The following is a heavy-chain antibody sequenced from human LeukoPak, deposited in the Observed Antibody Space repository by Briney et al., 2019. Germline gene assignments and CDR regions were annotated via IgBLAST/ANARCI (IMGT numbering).Heavy chain of an antibody. CDR3: ARGGTAAPWWFDP. D-gene: IGHD6-13*01. J-gene: IGHJ5*02. Sequence: SVKVSCKASGGTFSRYAISWVRQAPGQGLEWMGGIIPIFGTANYAQKFQGRVTITTDESTSTAYMELSSLRSEDTAVYYFARGGTAAPWWFDPWGQGTLVTVSS. V-gene: IGHV1-69*05. CDR2: IIPIFGTA. CDR1: GGTFSRYA.